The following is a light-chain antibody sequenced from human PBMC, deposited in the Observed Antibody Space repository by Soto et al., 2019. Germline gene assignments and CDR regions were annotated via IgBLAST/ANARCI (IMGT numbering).Light chain of an antibody. V-gene: IGKV1-39*01. CDR1: RSIRSY. CDR3: QQVYSSPYT. CDR2: TAS. J-gene: IGKJ2*01. Sequence: DIQMTQSPSSLSASVGDRVTITCRASRSIRSYLNWYQMKQQKAPKLLIFTASNLQTGIPSRFRGSGSGEDFTLTISSLQPEDFATYFCQQVYSSPYTFGQGTKLEIK.